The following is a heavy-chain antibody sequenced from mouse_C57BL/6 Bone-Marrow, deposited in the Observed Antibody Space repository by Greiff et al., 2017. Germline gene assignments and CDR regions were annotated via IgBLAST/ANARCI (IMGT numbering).Heavy chain of an antibody. CDR1: GFSLTSYG. CDR3: ARRWLGGFAY. Sequence: VQLQQSGPGLVQPSQSLSITCTVSGFSLTSYGVHWVRQSPGQGLEWLGVIWSGGSTDYNAAFISRLSISKDNSKSQVFFKMNSLQADDTAIYYCARRWLGGFAYWGQGTLVTVSA. V-gene: IGHV2-2*01. CDR2: IWSGGST. J-gene: IGHJ3*01. D-gene: IGHD2-3*01.